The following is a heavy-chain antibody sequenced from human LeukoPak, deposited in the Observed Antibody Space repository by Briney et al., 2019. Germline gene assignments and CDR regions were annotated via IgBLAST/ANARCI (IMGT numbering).Heavy chain of an antibody. CDR3: AREYYDILTGYSRTYYYYMDV. Sequence: SQTLSLTCAISGDSVSSNSAAWNWIRQSPSRGLEWLGRTYYRSKWYNDYAVSVKSRITINPDTSKNQFSLQLNSVTPEDTAVYYCAREYYDILTGYSRTYYYYMDVWGKGTTATVSS. D-gene: IGHD3-9*01. V-gene: IGHV6-1*01. CDR2: TYYRSKWYN. J-gene: IGHJ6*03. CDR1: GDSVSSNSAA.